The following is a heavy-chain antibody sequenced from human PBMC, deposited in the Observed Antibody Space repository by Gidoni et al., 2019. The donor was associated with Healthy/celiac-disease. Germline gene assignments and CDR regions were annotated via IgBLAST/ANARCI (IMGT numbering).Heavy chain of an antibody. CDR3: ARGDGDWLFLFDY. D-gene: IGHD3-9*01. Sequence: EVQLLESGGGWVQPGGSLRLSCAASGFTFSSYAMSWVRQAPGKGLEWVSAISGSGGSTYYADSVKGRFTISRDNSKNTLYLQMNSLRAEDTAVYYCARGDGDWLFLFDYWGQGTLVTVSS. V-gene: IGHV3-23*01. CDR1: GFTFSSYA. CDR2: ISGSGGST. J-gene: IGHJ4*02.